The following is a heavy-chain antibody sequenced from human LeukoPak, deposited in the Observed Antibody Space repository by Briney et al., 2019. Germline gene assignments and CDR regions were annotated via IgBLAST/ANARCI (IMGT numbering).Heavy chain of an antibody. Sequence: GASVKVSCTASGGTFSSYAISWVRQAPGQGLEWMGGIIPIFGTANYAQKFQGRVTITADESTSTAYMELSSLGSEDTAVYYCARARYSGYDYSTYYYYGMDVWGQGTTVTVSS. J-gene: IGHJ6*02. CDR3: ARARYSGYDYSTYYYYGMDV. V-gene: IGHV1-69*13. CDR1: GGTFSSYA. D-gene: IGHD5-12*01. CDR2: IIPIFGTA.